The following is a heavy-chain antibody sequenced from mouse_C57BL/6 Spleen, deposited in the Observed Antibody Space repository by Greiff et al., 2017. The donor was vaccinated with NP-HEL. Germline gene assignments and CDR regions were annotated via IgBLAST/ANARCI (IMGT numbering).Heavy chain of an antibody. CDR1: GYTFTSYW. J-gene: IGHJ1*03. CDR3: ARRTVWYFDV. CDR2: IYPSDSET. Sequence: QVQLQQPGAELVRPGSSVKLSCKASGYTFTSYWMDWVKQRPGQGLEWIGNIYPSDSETHYNQKFKDKAKLTVDKSTSTAYMQLSSLTSEDSAVYYCARRTVWYFDVWGTGTTVTVSS. V-gene: IGHV1-61*01.